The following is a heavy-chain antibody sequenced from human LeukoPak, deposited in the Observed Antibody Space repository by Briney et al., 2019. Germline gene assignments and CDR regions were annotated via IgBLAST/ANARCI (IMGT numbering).Heavy chain of an antibody. CDR3: AKDIRQQFYYYYMDV. CDR2: ISSSSSYI. D-gene: IGHD6-13*01. Sequence: PGGSLRLSCAASGFTFSSYSMNWVRQAPGKGLEWVSSISSSSSYIYYADSVKGRFTISRDNAKNSLYLQMNSLRAEDTALYYCAKDIRQQFYYYYMDVWGKGTTVTISS. V-gene: IGHV3-21*04. J-gene: IGHJ6*03. CDR1: GFTFSSYS.